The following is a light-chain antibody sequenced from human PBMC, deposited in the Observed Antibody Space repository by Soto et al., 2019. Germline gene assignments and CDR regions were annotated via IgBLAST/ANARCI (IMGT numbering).Light chain of an antibody. Sequence: EIVLTQSPGTLSLSPGERVTLSCRASQTISSNYLAWYQLKPGQTPRLLIYGVSSRAAGIPDRFSGSGSGTDFTLTISRLEPEDFAMYYCEQYGSSKTFGQGTKVEIK. CDR3: EQYGSSKT. CDR2: GVS. J-gene: IGKJ1*01. CDR1: QTISSNY. V-gene: IGKV3-20*01.